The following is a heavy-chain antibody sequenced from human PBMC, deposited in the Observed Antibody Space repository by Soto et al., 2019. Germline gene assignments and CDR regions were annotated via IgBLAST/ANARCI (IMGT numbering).Heavy chain of an antibody. D-gene: IGHD1-1*01. CDR1: GFTFSSYG. J-gene: IGHJ6*02. Sequence: PGGSLRLSCAASGFTFSSYGMHWVRQAPGKGLEWVAVISYDGSNKYYADSVKGRFTISRDNSKNTLYLQMNSLRAEDTAVYYCAKERGRGYARWYGMDVWGQGTTVTVSS. V-gene: IGHV3-30*18. CDR3: AKERGRGYARWYGMDV. CDR2: ISYDGSNK.